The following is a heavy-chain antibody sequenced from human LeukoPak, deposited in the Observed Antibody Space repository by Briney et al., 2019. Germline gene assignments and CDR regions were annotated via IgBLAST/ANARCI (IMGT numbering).Heavy chain of an antibody. CDR2: IYYNGNT. CDR3: ARLTALAGHRGAFDI. J-gene: IGHJ3*02. Sequence: GSLRLSCAASGFTFSSYAMSWVRQAPGKGLEWIATIYYNGNTFYNPSLKSRVAISIDMSKSQFSLHLSSVTAADTAIYYCARLTALAGHRGAFDIWGPGTMVTVSS. D-gene: IGHD6-19*01. CDR1: GFTFSSYA. V-gene: IGHV4-39*01.